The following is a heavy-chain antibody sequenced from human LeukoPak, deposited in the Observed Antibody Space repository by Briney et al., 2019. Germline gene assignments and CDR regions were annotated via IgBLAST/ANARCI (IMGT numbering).Heavy chain of an antibody. Sequence: SEILSLTCSVSGGSTSSLYWSWIRQPPGKGLEWIGYIYYTGSTNYNPSLKSRVTMFVDMSKNQFSLRLSSVTAADTAVYYCARHRAYSSSSPFDYWGQGTLVTVSS. V-gene: IGHV4-59*08. CDR2: IYYTGST. J-gene: IGHJ4*02. D-gene: IGHD6-6*01. CDR3: ARHRAYSSSSPFDY. CDR1: GGSTSSLY.